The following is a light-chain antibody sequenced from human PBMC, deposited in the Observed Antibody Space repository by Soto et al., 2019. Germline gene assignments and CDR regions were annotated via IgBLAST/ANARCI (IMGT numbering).Light chain of an antibody. CDR3: QQYGSSPLT. CDR2: GAS. V-gene: IGKV3-20*01. J-gene: IGKJ4*01. Sequence: NEMTHSPGNLSFSPVLRFTISSRASQSVSSSYLAWYQQKPGQAPRLLIYGASSRATGIPERFSGSGSGTDFTLTISRLEPEDFAVYYCQQYGSSPLTFGGGTKVDIK. CDR1: QSVSSSY.